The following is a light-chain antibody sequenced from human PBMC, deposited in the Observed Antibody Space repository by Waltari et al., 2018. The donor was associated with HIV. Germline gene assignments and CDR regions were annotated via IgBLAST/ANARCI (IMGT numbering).Light chain of an antibody. CDR2: LNSDGSH. CDR3: QTWGMGIVV. Sequence: QIILTQSPSASASPGASVKLTCTLSSEHSNFAIAWLQQQPEKGPRYLMKLNSDGSHTKGDGIPDRFSGSRSGAGRYLSISSLHSDDEADYYCQTWGMGIVVFGGGTKLTVL. CDR1: SEHSNFA. V-gene: IGLV4-69*01. J-gene: IGLJ3*02.